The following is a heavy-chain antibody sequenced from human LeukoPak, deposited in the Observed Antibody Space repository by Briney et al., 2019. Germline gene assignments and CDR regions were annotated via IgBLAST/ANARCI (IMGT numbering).Heavy chain of an antibody. V-gene: IGHV4-31*03. CDR2: IYYSGST. CDR1: GGSISSGAYY. Sequence: SETLSLTCTVSGGSISSGAYYWSWIRQPPGKGLEWIGYIYYSGSTYYNPSLKSRVSISVDTSKNQFSLKLSSVTAADTAVYYCARALVSGLGGTSAWFDPWGQGTLVTVSS. J-gene: IGHJ5*02. CDR3: ARALVSGLGGTSAWFDP. D-gene: IGHD4-23*01.